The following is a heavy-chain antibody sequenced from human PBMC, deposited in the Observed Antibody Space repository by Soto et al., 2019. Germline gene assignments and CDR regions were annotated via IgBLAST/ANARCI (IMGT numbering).Heavy chain of an antibody. D-gene: IGHD4-17*01. J-gene: IGHJ6*03. CDR3: ARDQLSVTTGSLDYYYMDV. CDR2: IYYTGST. V-gene: IGHV4-31*03. Sequence: QVQLQESGPGLVKPSQTLSLTCTFSGGSISSGGYYWNWIRQRPGKGLEWIGAIYYTGSTHYNPSLKSRVTITVDTSKNQFSLKLSSVTAADTAVYYCARDQLSVTTGSLDYYYMDVWGKGTTVTVSS. CDR1: GGSISSGGYY.